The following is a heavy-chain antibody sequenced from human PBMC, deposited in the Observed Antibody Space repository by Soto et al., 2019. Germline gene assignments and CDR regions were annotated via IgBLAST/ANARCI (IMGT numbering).Heavy chain of an antibody. D-gene: IGHD2-15*01. J-gene: IGHJ5*02. Sequence: AAVKVSCKSSGYTFTGYFIHWLRHAPGQGLEWMGRINPNSGATNYARKFQDRVTMTRDTSINTAYMELSSLRSDDTAIYYCANLPPTPDWFAHWGQGALVTVSS. CDR3: ANLPPTPDWFAH. V-gene: IGHV1-2*06. CDR2: INPNSGAT. CDR1: GYTFTGYF.